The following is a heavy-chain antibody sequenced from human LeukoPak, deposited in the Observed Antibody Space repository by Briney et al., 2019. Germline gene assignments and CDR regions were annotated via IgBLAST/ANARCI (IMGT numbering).Heavy chain of an antibody. CDR3: ARSSGSSWYNSADYYYYGMDV. J-gene: IGHJ6*02. CDR1: GFTFSSYA. D-gene: IGHD6-13*01. V-gene: IGHV3-30-3*01. Sequence: PGRSLRLSCAVSGFTFSSYAMHWVRQAPGKGLEWVAVISYDGSNKYYADSVKGRFTISRDNSKNTLYLQMNSLRAEDTAVYYCARSSGSSWYNSADYYYYGMDVWGQGTTVTVSS. CDR2: ISYDGSNK.